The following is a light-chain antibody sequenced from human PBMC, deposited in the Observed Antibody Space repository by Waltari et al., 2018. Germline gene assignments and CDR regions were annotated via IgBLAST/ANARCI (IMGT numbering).Light chain of an antibody. Sequence: QSAPTQPASVSASPGQSITISCTGTRNDVGSYSYVSWYRQYPGKAPELLIYEVTHRPSGVSDRFSGSRSGSTASLTISGLQNEDEANYFCCSYTTTTTLVFGTGTKVIVL. J-gene: IGLJ1*01. CDR2: EVT. CDR3: CSYTTTTTLV. V-gene: IGLV2-14*01. CDR1: RNDVGSYSY.